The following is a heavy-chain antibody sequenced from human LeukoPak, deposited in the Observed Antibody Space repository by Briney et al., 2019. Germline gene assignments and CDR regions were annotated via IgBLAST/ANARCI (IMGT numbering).Heavy chain of an antibody. V-gene: IGHV3-64D*09. CDR3: VKDSADNWFDP. J-gene: IGHJ5*02. CDR2: ISSNGGST. CDR1: GFTFSSYA. Sequence: GGSLRLSCSASGFTFSSYAMHWVRQAPGKGLEYVSAISSNGGSTYYADSVKGRFTISRDNSKNTLYLQMSSLRAEDTAVYYRVKDSADNWFDPWGQGTLVTVSS.